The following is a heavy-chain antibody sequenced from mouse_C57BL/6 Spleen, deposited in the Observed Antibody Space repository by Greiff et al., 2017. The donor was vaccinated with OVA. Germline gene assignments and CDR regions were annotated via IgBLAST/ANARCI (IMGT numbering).Heavy chain of an antibody. D-gene: IGHD1-1*01. CDR3: AKNWATVVATDYAMDY. J-gene: IGHJ4*01. CDR1: GFSLTSYG. CDR2: IWRGGST. V-gene: IGHV2-5*01. Sequence: VQRVESGPGLVQPSQSLSITCTVSGFSLTSYGVHWVRQSPGKGLEWLGVIWRGGSTDYNAAFMSRLSITKDNSKSQVFFKMNSLQADDTAIYYCAKNWATVVATDYAMDYWGQGTSVTVSS.